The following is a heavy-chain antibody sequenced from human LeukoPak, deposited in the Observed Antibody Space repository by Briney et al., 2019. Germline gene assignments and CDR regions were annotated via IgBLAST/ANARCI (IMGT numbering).Heavy chain of an antibody. CDR3: ARNRALYCSSTSCWYNWFDP. V-gene: IGHV4-59*01. CDR1: GGSISSYY. Sequence: SETLSLTCTVSGGSISSYYWSWIRQPPGKGLEWIGYIYYSGSTNYNPSLKSRVTISVDTSKNQFSLKLSSVTAADTAVYYCARNRALYCSSTSCWYNWFDPWGQGTLVTVSS. D-gene: IGHD2-2*01. CDR2: IYYSGST. J-gene: IGHJ5*02.